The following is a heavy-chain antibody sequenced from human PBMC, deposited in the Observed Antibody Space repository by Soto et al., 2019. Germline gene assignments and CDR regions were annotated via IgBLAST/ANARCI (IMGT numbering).Heavy chain of an antibody. CDR3: AKGAYYDFWSGPYYFDY. D-gene: IGHD3-3*01. J-gene: IGHJ4*02. V-gene: IGHV3-23*01. Sequence: ESGGGLVQPGGSLRLSCAASGFTFSSYAMSWVRQAPGKGLEWVSAISGSGGSTYYADSVKGRFTISRDNSKNTLYLQMNSLRAEDTAVYYCAKGAYYDFWSGPYYFDYWGQGTLVTVSS. CDR2: ISGSGGST. CDR1: GFTFSSYA.